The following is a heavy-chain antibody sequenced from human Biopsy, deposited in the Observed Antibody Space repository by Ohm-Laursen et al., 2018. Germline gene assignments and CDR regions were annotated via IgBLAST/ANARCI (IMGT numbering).Heavy chain of an antibody. D-gene: IGHD4-23*01. V-gene: IGHV4-59*11. CDR1: GGSFTGHY. CDR2: ISHTDYT. J-gene: IGHJ1*01. Sequence: GTLSLTCTVSGGSFTGHYWTWIRQPPGKGLEWIGHISHTDYTSHRSSLKSRVTISLDTSRKHFSLRLTSLAAADTAVYYCARGSNEYGGLYFPHWGQGTLVTVSS. CDR3: ARGSNEYGGLYFPH.